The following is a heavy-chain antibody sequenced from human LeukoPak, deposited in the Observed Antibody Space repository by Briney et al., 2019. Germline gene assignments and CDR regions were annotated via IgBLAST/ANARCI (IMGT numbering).Heavy chain of an antibody. CDR2: ISSSSSYT. D-gene: IGHD3-3*01. Sequence: PGGSLRLSCAASGFTFSDYYMSWIRQAPGKGLEWVSYISSSSSYTNYTDSVKGRFTISRDNAKNSLYLQMNSLRAEDTAVYYCARDYLVYDFWSGCPPSDAEAYYYGMDVWGQGTTVTVSS. J-gene: IGHJ6*02. CDR3: ARDYLVYDFWSGCPPSDAEAYYYGMDV. CDR1: GFTFSDYY. V-gene: IGHV3-11*06.